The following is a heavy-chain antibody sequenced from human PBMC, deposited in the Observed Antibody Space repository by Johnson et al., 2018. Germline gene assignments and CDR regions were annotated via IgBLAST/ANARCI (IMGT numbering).Heavy chain of an antibody. CDR2: IIPIFGTA. Sequence: QVQLVQSGAEVRKPGASVKVSCKASGYTFTSYAISWVRQAPGHGLEWMGGIIPIFGTANYAQKFQGRVTITADESTNTAYMELSSLRSEATAVYYGARGPGGDSRYYYYGMDVWGQGTTVTVSS. CDR3: ARGPGGDSRYYYYGMDV. J-gene: IGHJ6*02. D-gene: IGHD4-17*01. CDR1: GYTFTSYA. V-gene: IGHV1-69*01.